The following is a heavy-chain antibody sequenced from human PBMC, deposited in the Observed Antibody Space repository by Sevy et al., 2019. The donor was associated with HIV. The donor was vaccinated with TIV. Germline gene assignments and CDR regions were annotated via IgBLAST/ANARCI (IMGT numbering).Heavy chain of an antibody. CDR2: AKRKGDGGSI. CDR1: GFSFKNVW. D-gene: IGHD1-26*01. J-gene: IGHJ3*02. V-gene: IGHV3-15*01. Sequence: GGSLRLSCAGSGFSFKNVWMTWVRQTPGKGLEWVGHAKRKGDGGSIDYGSPVNGRFTISRDDSKDMLYLQKSSLKTEDTGVYYCATVLGAGAAGAFEIWGQGTMVTVSS. CDR3: ATVLGAGAAGAFEI.